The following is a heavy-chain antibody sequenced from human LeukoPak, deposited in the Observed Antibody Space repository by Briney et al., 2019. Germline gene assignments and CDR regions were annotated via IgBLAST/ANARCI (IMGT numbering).Heavy chain of an antibody. CDR2: IKSKTDGGTT. D-gene: IGHD3-22*01. Sequence: GGSLRLSCAASGFTFSSYWMSWVRQAPGKGLEWVGRIKSKTDGGTTDYAAPVKGRFTISRDDSKNTLYLQMNSLKTEDTAVYYCSTTYYYDSSEGYWGQGTLVTVSS. J-gene: IGHJ4*02. CDR1: GFTFSSYW. V-gene: IGHV3-15*01. CDR3: STTYYYDSSEGY.